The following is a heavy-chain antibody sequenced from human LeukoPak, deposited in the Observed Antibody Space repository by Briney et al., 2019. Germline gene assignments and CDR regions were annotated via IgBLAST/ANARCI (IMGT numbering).Heavy chain of an antibody. CDR2: ISGSGGST. J-gene: IGHJ4*02. CDR3: ARVTYYDFWSGPDY. CDR1: GFTFSSYA. D-gene: IGHD3-3*01. Sequence: GGSLRLSCAASGFTFSSYAMSWVRQAPGKGLEWVSAISGSGGSTYYADSVKGRFTISRDNSKNTLYLQMNSLRAEDTAVYYCARVTYYDFWSGPDYWGQGTLVTVSS. V-gene: IGHV3-23*01.